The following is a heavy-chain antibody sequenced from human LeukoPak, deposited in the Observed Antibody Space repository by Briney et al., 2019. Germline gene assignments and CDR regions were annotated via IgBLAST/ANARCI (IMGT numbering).Heavy chain of an antibody. J-gene: IGHJ5*02. CDR2: INHSGST. CDR3: ARGLYYYGSGNWFDP. CDR1: GGSFSGYY. V-gene: IGHV4-34*01. D-gene: IGHD3-10*01. Sequence: SETLSLTCAVYGGSFSGYYWSWIRQPPGKGLEWIGEINHSGSTNYNPSLKSRVTISVDTSKNQFSLKLSSVIAADTAVYYCARGLYYYGSGNWFDPWGQGTLVTVSS.